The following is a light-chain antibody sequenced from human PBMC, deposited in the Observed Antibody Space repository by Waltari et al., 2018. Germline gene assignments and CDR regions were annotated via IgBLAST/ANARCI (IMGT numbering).Light chain of an antibody. CDR2: LGS. CDR3: MQALQTPLT. Sequence: DIVMPQSPLSLPVTPGEPASISCRSSQPLLHSNGYNYLDWYLQKPGQSPQLLIYLGSNRASGVPDRFSGSGSGTDFTLKISRVEAEDVGVYYCMQALQTPLTFGGGTKVEMK. CDR1: QPLLHSNGYNY. V-gene: IGKV2-28*01. J-gene: IGKJ4*01.